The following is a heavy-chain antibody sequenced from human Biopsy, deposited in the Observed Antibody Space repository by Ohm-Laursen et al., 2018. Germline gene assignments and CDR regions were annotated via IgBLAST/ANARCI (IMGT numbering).Heavy chain of an antibody. CDR1: GGSVSSNRAA. CDR2: TFYRAKWYT. CDR3: ARSGSDSLNYYFDF. V-gene: IGHV6-1*01. Sequence: SQTLSLTCAISGGSVSSNRAAWNWIRRSPSRGLEWLGRTFYRAKWYTDFAVSAKSRITLTPDPSTNQFSLQLNSVTPDDTAVYYCARSGSDSLNYYFDFWGQGTLVTVSS. J-gene: IGHJ4*02. D-gene: IGHD2-21*02.